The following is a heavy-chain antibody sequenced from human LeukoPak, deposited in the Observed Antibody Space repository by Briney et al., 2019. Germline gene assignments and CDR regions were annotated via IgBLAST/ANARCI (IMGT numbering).Heavy chain of an antibody. CDR3: ASLIVVVVADAFDI. CDR1: GYTLTELS. D-gene: IGHD2-15*01. Sequence: ASVKVSCKVSGYTLTELSMHWVRQAPGKGLEWMGGFDPEDGETIYAQKFQGRVTMTEDTSTDTAYMELSSLRSEDTAVYYCASLIVVVVADAFDIWGQGTMVTVSS. CDR2: FDPEDGET. V-gene: IGHV1-24*01. J-gene: IGHJ3*02.